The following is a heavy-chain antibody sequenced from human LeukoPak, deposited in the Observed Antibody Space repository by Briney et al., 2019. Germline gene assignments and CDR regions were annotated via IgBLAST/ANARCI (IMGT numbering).Heavy chain of an antibody. D-gene: IGHD6-13*01. J-gene: IGHJ4*02. Sequence: GASVKVSCKPSGYTFTSYGISWVRQAPGQGLEWRGWISAYNGNTNYAQKLQGRVTMTTDTSTGTAYMELRSLRSDDTAVYYCARGYRLSAYSSSWYSALKNTVKYGTRALGFDYWGQGTLVTVSS. V-gene: IGHV1-18*01. CDR3: ARGYRLSAYSSSWYSALKNTVKYGTRALGFDY. CDR1: GYTFTSYG. CDR2: ISAYNGNT.